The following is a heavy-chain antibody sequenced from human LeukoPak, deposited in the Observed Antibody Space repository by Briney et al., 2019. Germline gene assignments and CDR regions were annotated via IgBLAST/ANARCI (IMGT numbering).Heavy chain of an antibody. CDR3: AKDNIGSGWYVFAY. Sequence: PGGSLRLSCAAAGFTFDDYAMHWVRRAPGKGREWVSGISWNSGSIAYADCVKARFTISRDNAKNSLYLQMNSLRVEDTALYYCAKDNIGSGWYVFAYWGQGTLVTASS. CDR1: GFTFDDYA. J-gene: IGHJ4*02. D-gene: IGHD6-19*01. V-gene: IGHV3-9*01. CDR2: ISWNSGSI.